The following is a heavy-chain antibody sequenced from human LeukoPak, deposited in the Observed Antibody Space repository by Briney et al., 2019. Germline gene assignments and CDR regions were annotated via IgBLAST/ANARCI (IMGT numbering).Heavy chain of an antibody. V-gene: IGHV1-8*01. J-gene: IGHJ6*02. Sequence: ASVKVSCKASGYTFTSYDINWVRQATGQGLEWMGWMNPNSGNTGYAQKFQGRVTMTRNTSISTAYMELSSLRSEDTAVYYCARHLNYSSGGSCYSGGMDVWGQGTTVTVSS. CDR3: ARHLNYSSGGSCYSGGMDV. D-gene: IGHD2-15*01. CDR2: MNPNSGNT. CDR1: GYTFTSYD.